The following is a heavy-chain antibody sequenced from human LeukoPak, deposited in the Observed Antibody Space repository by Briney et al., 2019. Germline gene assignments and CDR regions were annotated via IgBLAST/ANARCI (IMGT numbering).Heavy chain of an antibody. CDR1: GFTFSDYF. CDR3: ARGRGYSYGHHDY. CDR2: ISSSRSYI. Sequence: GGSLRLSCAASGFTFSDYFMNWIRQAPGKGLEGVSSISSSRSYIYYADSVKGRFTISRDNAKNSLYLQMNSLRAEDTAVYYCARGRGYSYGHHDYWGQGTLVTVSS. D-gene: IGHD5-18*01. J-gene: IGHJ4*02. V-gene: IGHV3-21*01.